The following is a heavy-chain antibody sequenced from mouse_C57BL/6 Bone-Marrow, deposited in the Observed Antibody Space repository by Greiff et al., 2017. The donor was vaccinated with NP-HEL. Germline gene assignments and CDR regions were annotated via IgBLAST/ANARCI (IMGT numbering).Heavy chain of an antibody. CDR2: IYPGSGST. CDR3: ARPRDYGSTYYYAMDY. CDR1: GYTFTSYW. D-gene: IGHD1-1*01. Sequence: VQLQQPGAELVKPGASVKMSCKASGYTFTSYWITWVKQRPGQGLECIGGIYPGSGSTNYNEKFKSKATLTVDKSSSTAYMQLSSLTSEDSAVYYCARPRDYGSTYYYAMDYWGQGTSVTVSS. V-gene: IGHV1-55*01. J-gene: IGHJ4*01.